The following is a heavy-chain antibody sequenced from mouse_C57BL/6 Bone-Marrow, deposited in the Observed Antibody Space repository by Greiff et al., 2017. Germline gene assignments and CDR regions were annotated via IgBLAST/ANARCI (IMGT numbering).Heavy chain of an antibody. D-gene: IGHD4-1*01. CDR1: GFTFTDYY. Sequence: EVKLVESGGGLVQPGGSLSLSCAASGFTFTDYYMSWVRQPPGKALEWLGFIRNKANGYTTEYSASVKGRFTISRDNSQSILYLQMNALIAEDSATYYCARFSPLLGRGFAYWGQGTLVTVSA. CDR2: IRNKANGYTT. CDR3: ARFSPLLGRGFAY. V-gene: IGHV7-3*01. J-gene: IGHJ3*01.